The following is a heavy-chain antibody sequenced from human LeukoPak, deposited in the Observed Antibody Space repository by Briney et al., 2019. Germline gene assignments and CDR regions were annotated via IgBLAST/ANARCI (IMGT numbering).Heavy chain of an antibody. CDR3: VRDHHRRLYDSQARDTFDI. CDR2: ISSSSSTM. V-gene: IGHV3-11*04. D-gene: IGHD3-22*01. Sequence: PGGSLRLSCAASGFTFSDYYMSWVRQAPGKGLEWVSYISSSSSTMYYAASVKGRFSISRDNAQNSLYLQMNSLRAEDTAVYYCVRDHHRRLYDSQARDTFDIWGQGTMVTVSS. J-gene: IGHJ3*02. CDR1: GFTFSDYY.